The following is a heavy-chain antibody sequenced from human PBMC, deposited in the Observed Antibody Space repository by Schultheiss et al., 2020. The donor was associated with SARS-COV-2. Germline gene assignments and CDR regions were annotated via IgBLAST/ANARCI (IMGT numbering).Heavy chain of an antibody. J-gene: IGHJ4*02. D-gene: IGHD5-12*01. CDR1: GYTFVSFA. CDR2: ITGFDGIT. V-gene: IGHV1-18*01. CDR3: ARDKGPIVDTGFDY. Sequence: ASVKVSCKFSGYTFVSFAISWVRQAPGQGLEWMGWITGFDGITKSAQKFQDRVILTRDTSTSTAYMELRSLRSDDTAVYYCARDKGPIVDTGFDYWGQGTVVTVSS.